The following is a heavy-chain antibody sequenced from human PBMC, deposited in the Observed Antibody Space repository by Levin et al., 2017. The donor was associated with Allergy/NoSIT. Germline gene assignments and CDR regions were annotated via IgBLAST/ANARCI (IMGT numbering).Heavy chain of an antibody. CDR2: IDPTDSYT. V-gene: IGHV5-10-1*01. J-gene: IGHJ1*01. CDR1: GYSFTSYW. D-gene: IGHD3-10*01. CDR3: ARVEGYGSGSYHFQH. Sequence: PGESLKISCKGSGYSFTSYWLIWVRQMPGKGLEWMGKIDPTDSYTNYSPSLEGHVTISTDNSLSTAYLQWSSLKASDTAMYFCARVEGYGSGSYHFQHWGQGTLVTVSS.